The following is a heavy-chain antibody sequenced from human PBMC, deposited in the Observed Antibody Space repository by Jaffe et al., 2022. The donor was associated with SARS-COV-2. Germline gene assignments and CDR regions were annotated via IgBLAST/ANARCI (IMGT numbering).Heavy chain of an antibody. CDR3: AKDISGGQWLVYFDY. J-gene: IGHJ4*02. D-gene: IGHD6-19*01. Sequence: EVQLVESGGGLVQPGRSLRLSCAASGFTFDDYAMHWVRQAPGKGLEWVSGISWNSGSIGYADSVKGRFTISRDNAKNSLYLQMNSLRAEDTALYYCAKDISGGQWLVYFDYWGQGTLVTVSS. V-gene: IGHV3-9*01. CDR1: GFTFDDYA. CDR2: ISWNSGSI.